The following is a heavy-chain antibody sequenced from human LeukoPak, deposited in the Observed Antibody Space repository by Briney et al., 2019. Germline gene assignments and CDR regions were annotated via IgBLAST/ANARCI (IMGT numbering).Heavy chain of an antibody. D-gene: IGHD2-15*01. CDR1: GGTFSSYA. CDR3: ARVSQGRRYYYYYAMDV. V-gene: IGHV1-69*13. J-gene: IGHJ6*02. Sequence: SVKVSCKASGGTFSSYAISWVRQAPGQGLEWMGGIIPIFGTANYARKFQGRVTITADESTSTAYMELSSLRSEDTAVYFCARVSQGRRYYYYYAMDVWGQGTTVTVSS. CDR2: IIPIFGTA.